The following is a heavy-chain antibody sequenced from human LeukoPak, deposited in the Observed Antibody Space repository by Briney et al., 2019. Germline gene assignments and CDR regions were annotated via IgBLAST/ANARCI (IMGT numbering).Heavy chain of an antibody. CDR3: ARGGDYVSSGAFDI. D-gene: IGHD4-17*01. J-gene: IGHJ3*02. Sequence: AGGSLRLSCAASGFTFSSYGMSWVRQAPGKGLEWVSAISGSGGSTYYADSVKGRFTISRDNSKNTLYLQMNSLRAEDTAVYYCARGGDYVSSGAFDIWGQGTMVTVSS. CDR2: ISGSGGST. CDR1: GFTFSSYG. V-gene: IGHV3-23*01.